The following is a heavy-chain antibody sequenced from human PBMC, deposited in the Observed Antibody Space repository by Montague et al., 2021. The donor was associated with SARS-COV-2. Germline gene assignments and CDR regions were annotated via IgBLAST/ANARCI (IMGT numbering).Heavy chain of an antibody. D-gene: IGHD3-9*01. CDR2: INHSGNT. CDR1: GGSFSDYH. V-gene: IGHV4-34*09. Sequence: TLSLTCAVYGGSFSDYHWSWIRQPPGQGLEWIGEINHSGNTXXXPSXXXRVTISRDTSKNQFSLKLSSVTAADTAVYYCAREGGLRYFDWLLRSDYYYYGMDVWGQGTTVTVSS. J-gene: IGHJ6*02. CDR3: AREGGLRYFDWLLRSDYYYYGMDV.